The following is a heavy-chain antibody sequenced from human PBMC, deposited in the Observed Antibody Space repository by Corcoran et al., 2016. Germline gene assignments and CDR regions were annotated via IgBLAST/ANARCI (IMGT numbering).Heavy chain of an antibody. CDR1: GFTFRSYG. CDR3: ATAPSSSWFIDY. Sequence: QVQLVESGGGVVQPGRALRLSCAASGFTFRSYGMHWVRQAPGKGLEWVAVISYDGSNKYYADSVKGRFTISRDNSKNTLYLQMNSLRAEDTAVYDCATAPSSSWFIDYWGQGTLFTVSP. D-gene: IGHD6-13*01. V-gene: IGHV3-30*03. CDR2: ISYDGSNK. J-gene: IGHJ4*02.